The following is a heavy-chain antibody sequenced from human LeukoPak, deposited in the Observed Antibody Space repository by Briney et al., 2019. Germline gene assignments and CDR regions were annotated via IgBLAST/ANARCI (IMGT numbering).Heavy chain of an antibody. D-gene: IGHD2-2*01. CDR1: GGTFSSYA. Sequence: SVKVSCKASGGTFSSYAISWVRQAPGQGLEWMGGIIPIFGTANYAQKFQGRVTITTDESTSTAYMELSSLRSEDTAVYYCSRAFRYCSSTSCEYQHWGQGTLVTVSS. J-gene: IGHJ1*01. CDR2: IIPIFGTA. CDR3: SRAFRYCSSTSCEYQH. V-gene: IGHV1-69*05.